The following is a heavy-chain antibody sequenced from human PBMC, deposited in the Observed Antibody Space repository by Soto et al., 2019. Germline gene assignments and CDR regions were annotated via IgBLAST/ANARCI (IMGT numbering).Heavy chain of an antibody. V-gene: IGHV4-39*01. Sequence: SETLSLTCTVSGGSISSSSYYWGWIRQPPGKGLEWIGSIYYSGSTYYNPSLKSRVTISVDTSKNQFSLKLSSVTAADTAVYYCADSNLVYWGQGTLVTVSS. J-gene: IGHJ4*02. CDR1: GGSISSSSYY. CDR2: IYYSGST. D-gene: IGHD4-4*01. CDR3: ADSNLVY.